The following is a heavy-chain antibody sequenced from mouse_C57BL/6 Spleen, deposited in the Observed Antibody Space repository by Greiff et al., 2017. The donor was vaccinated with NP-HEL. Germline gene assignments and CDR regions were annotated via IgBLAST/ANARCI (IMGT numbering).Heavy chain of an antibody. Sequence: QVQLQQSGPGLVQPSQSLSITCTVSGLSLTSYGVHWVRQSPGKGLEWLGVIWSGGSTDYNAAFISRLSISKDNSKSQVFFKMNSLQADDTAIYYCARNSLYYGSSYGYYAMDYWGQGTSVTVSS. D-gene: IGHD1-1*01. CDR3: ARNSLYYGSSYGYYAMDY. CDR1: GLSLTSYG. V-gene: IGHV2-2*01. J-gene: IGHJ4*01. CDR2: IWSGGST.